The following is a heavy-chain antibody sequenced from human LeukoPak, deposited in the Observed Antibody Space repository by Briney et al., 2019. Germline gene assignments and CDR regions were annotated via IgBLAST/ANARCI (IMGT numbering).Heavy chain of an antibody. CDR2: IYYSGST. V-gene: IGHV4-39*01. J-gene: IGHJ5*02. CDR1: GGSISSSSYY. D-gene: IGHD3-22*01. Sequence: PSETLSLTCTVSGGSISSSSYYWGWIRQPPGKGLEWIGSIYYSGSTYYNPSLKSRVTISVDTSKNQFSLKLSSVTAADTAVYYCARRGRGHYYDSSGPWGQGTLVTVSS. CDR3: ARRGRGHYYDSSGP.